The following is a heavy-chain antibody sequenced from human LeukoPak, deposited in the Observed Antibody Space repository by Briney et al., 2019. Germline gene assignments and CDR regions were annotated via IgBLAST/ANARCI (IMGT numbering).Heavy chain of an antibody. CDR3: ASSGYYDSSGYYPYDAFDI. D-gene: IGHD3-22*01. CDR1: EGTFSGYA. CDR2: IIPIFGIA. V-gene: IGHV1-69*04. J-gene: IGHJ3*02. Sequence: ASVKVSCKASEGTFSGYAISWVRQAPGQGLEWMGRIIPIFGIANYAQKFQGRVTITADKSPSTAHMELSSLRSEDTAVYYCASSGYYDSSGYYPYDAFDIWGQGTMVTVSS.